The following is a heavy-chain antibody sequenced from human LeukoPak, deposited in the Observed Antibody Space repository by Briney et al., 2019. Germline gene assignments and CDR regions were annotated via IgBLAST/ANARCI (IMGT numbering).Heavy chain of an antibody. V-gene: IGHV1-18*04. CDR3: ARDSWILTGYSVDY. Sequence: ASVKVSCKASGYTFTSYGISWVRQAPGQGLEWMGWISAYNGNTDYAQKLQGRVTMTTDTSTSTAYMELRSLRSDDTAAYYCARDSWILTGYSVDYWGQGTLVTVSS. CDR1: GYTFTSYG. J-gene: IGHJ4*02. CDR2: ISAYNGNT. D-gene: IGHD3-9*01.